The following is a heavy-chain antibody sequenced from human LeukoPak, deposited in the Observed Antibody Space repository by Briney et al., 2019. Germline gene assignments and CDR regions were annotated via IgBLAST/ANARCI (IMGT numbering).Heavy chain of an antibody. CDR2: INPSGGST. V-gene: IGHV1-46*01. D-gene: IGHD2-15*01. CDR1: GYTFTSYY. J-gene: IGHJ4*02. Sequence: ASVKVSCKASGYTFTSYYMHWVRQAPGQGLEWMGIINPSGGSTSYAQKFQGRVTMTRDMSTSTAYMELRSLRSDDTAVYYCARADCSGGSCYKYWGQGTLVTVSS. CDR3: ARADCSGGSCYKY.